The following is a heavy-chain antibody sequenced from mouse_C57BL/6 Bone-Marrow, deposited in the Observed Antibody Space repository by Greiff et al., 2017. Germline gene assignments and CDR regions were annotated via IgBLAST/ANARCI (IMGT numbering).Heavy chain of an antibody. V-gene: IGHV1-81*01. CDR3: ARDPRYGSRRDY. Sequence: QVQLQQSGAELARPGASVKLSCKASGYTFTSSGISWVKQRTGQGLEWIGEIYPRSGNTYYNEKFKGKATLTADKSSSTAYMELRSLTSEDSAVYFCARDPRYGSRRDYWGQGTTLTVSS. CDR2: IYPRSGNT. CDR1: GYTFTSSG. J-gene: IGHJ2*01. D-gene: IGHD1-1*01.